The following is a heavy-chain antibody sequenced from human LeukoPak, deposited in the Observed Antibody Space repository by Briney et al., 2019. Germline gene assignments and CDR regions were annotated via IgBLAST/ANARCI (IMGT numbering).Heavy chain of an antibody. D-gene: IGHD2-15*01. V-gene: IGHV4-39*01. CDR3: ARGYCSGGSCSVFDY. Sequence: SETLSLTCTVSGGSISSSSYYWGWIRQPPGKGLEWIGSIYYSGSTYYNPSLKSRVTISVDTSKNQFSLKLSSVTAADTAVYYCARGYCSGGSCSVFDYWGQGTLVTVSS. CDR1: GGSISSSSYY. J-gene: IGHJ4*02. CDR2: IYYSGST.